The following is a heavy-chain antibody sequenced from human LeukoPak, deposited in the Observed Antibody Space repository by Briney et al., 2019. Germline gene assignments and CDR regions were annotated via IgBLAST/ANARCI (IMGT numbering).Heavy chain of an antibody. Sequence: ASVKVSCKASGYTFTSYGISWVRQAPGQGLEWMGWISAYNGNTNYAQKLQGRVTMTTDTSTSTAYMELRSLRSDDTAAYYCARAYSSGWEYNWFDPWGQGTLVTVSS. CDR3: ARAYSSGWEYNWFDP. V-gene: IGHV1-18*01. J-gene: IGHJ5*02. CDR2: ISAYNGNT. D-gene: IGHD6-19*01. CDR1: GYTFTSYG.